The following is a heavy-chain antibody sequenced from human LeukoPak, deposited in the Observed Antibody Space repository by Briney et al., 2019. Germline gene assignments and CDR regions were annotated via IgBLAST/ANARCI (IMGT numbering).Heavy chain of an antibody. Sequence: SETLPLTCAVYGGSFSGYYWSWIRQPPGKGLEWIGEINHSGSTNYNPSLKSRVTISVDTSKNQFSLKLSSVTAADTAVYYCARTASGSYSDAFDIWGQGTMVTVSS. CDR2: INHSGST. D-gene: IGHD1-26*01. CDR3: ARTASGSYSDAFDI. V-gene: IGHV4-34*01. CDR1: GGSFSGYY. J-gene: IGHJ3*02.